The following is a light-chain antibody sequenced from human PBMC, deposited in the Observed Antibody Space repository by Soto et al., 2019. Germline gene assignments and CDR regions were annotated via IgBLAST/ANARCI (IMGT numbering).Light chain of an antibody. CDR3: QRSYYSWT. J-gene: IGKJ1*01. Sequence: DIQMTHSPSSLSASVGDRVTISCRASQSISSYFNWYQQKPGKVPKLLIYATSSLQSGVPSRFSGSGSGTDFTLTISNLQPEDSATYYCQRSYYSWTFGQGTKVDIK. V-gene: IGKV1-39*01. CDR1: QSISSY. CDR2: ATS.